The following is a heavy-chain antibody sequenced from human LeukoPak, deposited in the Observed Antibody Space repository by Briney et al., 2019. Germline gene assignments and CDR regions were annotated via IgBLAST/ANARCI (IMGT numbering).Heavy chain of an antibody. V-gene: IGHV4-59*01. Sequence: PSESLSLTCTVPGGSISSYYWSWIWPPPQKGREWIGYIYYSGSTNYNPSLKSRVTISVDTSKNQFSLKLSSVTAADTAVYYCASRVSAALDYWGQGTLVTVSS. D-gene: IGHD2-15*01. CDR2: IYYSGST. CDR3: ASRVSAALDY. CDR1: GGSISSYY. J-gene: IGHJ4*02.